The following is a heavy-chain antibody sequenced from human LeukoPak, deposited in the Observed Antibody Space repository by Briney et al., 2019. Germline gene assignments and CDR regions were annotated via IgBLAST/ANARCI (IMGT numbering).Heavy chain of an antibody. D-gene: IGHD1-1*01. V-gene: IGHV3-30*02. Sequence: PGGSLRLSCATSGFTFTNYGMHWVRQAPGKGLEWVAFIRYDETKEFYADSVKGRFTVSRDNSKSTLYLQMNSLRPEDTGVYRCAKAAVATGYHYTYYMDVWGKGTTVTIS. CDR2: IRYDETKE. CDR3: AKAAVATGYHYTYYMDV. J-gene: IGHJ6*03. CDR1: GFTFTNYG.